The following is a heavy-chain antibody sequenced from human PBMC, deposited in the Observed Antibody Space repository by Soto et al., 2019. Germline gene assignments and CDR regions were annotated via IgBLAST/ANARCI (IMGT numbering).Heavy chain of an antibody. J-gene: IGHJ4*02. CDR2: INHSGST. D-gene: IGHD3-10*01. CDR3: ARGGGGITMVRGAPDY. V-gene: IGHV4-34*01. CDR1: GGSFSGYY. Sequence: QVQLQQWGAGLLKPSETLSLTCAVYGGSFSGYYWSWIRQPPGKGLEWIGEINHSGSTNYNPSLKSRVTISVDTSKNQFSLKLSSVTAADTAVYYCARGGGGITMVRGAPDYWGQGTLVTVSS.